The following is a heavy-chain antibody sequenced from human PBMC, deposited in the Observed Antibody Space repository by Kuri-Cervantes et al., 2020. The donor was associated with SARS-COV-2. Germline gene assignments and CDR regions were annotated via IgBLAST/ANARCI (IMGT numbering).Heavy chain of an antibody. CDR2: IRNEVNSYTT. J-gene: IGHJ6*02. D-gene: IGHD2-2*01. V-gene: IGHV3-72*01. Sequence: GESLKISCAASGFSFSDHYMDWVRQAPGKGLEWVGRIRNEVNSYTTEYAASVKGRFTISRADSQNSLFLQMNSLETEDTAVYYCSACGSTDCYNYYYYGLDVWGQGTTVTVSS. CDR3: SACGSTDCYNYYYYGLDV. CDR1: GFSFSDHY.